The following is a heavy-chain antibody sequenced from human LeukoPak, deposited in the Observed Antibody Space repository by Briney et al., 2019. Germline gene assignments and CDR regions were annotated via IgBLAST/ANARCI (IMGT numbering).Heavy chain of an antibody. J-gene: IGHJ6*02. CDR1: GYTFTSYY. V-gene: IGHV1-46*01. CDR3: ARFRIAARPHYYYGMDV. CDR2: INPSGGST. D-gene: IGHD6-6*01. Sequence: ASVKVSCTASGYTFTSYYMHWVRQAPGQGLEWMGIINPSGGSTSYAQKFQGRVTMTRDTSTSTVYMELSSLRSEDTAVYYCARFRIAARPHYYYGMDVWGQGTTVTVSS.